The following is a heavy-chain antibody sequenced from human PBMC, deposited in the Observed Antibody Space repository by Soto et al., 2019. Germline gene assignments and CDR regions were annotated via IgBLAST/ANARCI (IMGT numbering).Heavy chain of an antibody. CDR3: ARDPRGFGELSEYYYGMDV. V-gene: IGHV3-30-3*01. Sequence: QVQLVESGGGVVQPGMSLRLSCAASGFTFSSYAMHWVRQAPGKGLEWVAVISYDGCNKYYADSVKDRFTISTDNSKNTLYRQMISLRVEDTEVYYCARDPRGFGELSEYYYGMDVWGQGTTVTVSS. CDR2: ISYDGCNK. J-gene: IGHJ6*02. D-gene: IGHD3-10*01. CDR1: GFTFSSYA.